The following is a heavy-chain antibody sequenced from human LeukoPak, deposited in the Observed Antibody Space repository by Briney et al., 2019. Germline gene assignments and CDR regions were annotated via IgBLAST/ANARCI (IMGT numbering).Heavy chain of an antibody. D-gene: IGHD1-26*01. J-gene: IGHJ4*02. CDR1: GGSVRDNY. V-gene: IGHV4-4*07. CDR2: VYTGGSP. Sequence: SETLSLTCTVSGGSVRDNYWSWIRQPPGKGLEWIGRVYTGGSPNYNSSLKSRVALSLDTSKNQFFMNLSSVSAADTAVYFCARGSSFSGFDYWGQGALVTVSS. CDR3: ARGSSFSGFDY.